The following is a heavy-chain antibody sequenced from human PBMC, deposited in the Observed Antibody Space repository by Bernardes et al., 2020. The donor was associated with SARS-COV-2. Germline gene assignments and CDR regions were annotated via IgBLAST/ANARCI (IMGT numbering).Heavy chain of an antibody. Sequence: SETLSLTCTVSGGSITSDYWSWIRQAPGKGLEWIGNFYYSGSTNYNPSLNSRVTISVDMSKNQFSLNLTSVTTADTAVYYCARGGTSSIWFDPWGQGTLVTVSS. D-gene: IGHD2-2*01. V-gene: IGHV4-59*01. CDR2: FYYSGST. J-gene: IGHJ5*02. CDR3: ARGGTSSIWFDP. CDR1: GGSITSDY.